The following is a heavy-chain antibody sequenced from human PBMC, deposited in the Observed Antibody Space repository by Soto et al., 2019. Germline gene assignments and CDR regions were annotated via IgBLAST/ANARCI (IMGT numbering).Heavy chain of an antibody. Sequence: PSETLSLTCTVSGGSISSYYWSWIRQPPGKGLEWIGYIYYSGSTNYNPSLKSRVTISVDTSKNQFSLKLSSVTAADTAVYYCARSPFIVVVPAAIWSDPWGQGTLVTVSS. V-gene: IGHV4-59*08. D-gene: IGHD2-2*01. CDR2: IYYSGST. CDR3: ARSPFIVVVPAAIWSDP. CDR1: GGSISSYY. J-gene: IGHJ5*02.